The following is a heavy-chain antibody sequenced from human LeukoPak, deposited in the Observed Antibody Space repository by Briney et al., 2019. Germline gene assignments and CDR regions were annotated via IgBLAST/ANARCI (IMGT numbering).Heavy chain of an antibody. J-gene: IGHJ4*02. V-gene: IGHV1-24*01. CDR3: ATDLIFFSVGDSSRESDY. CDR1: GYTLTELS. CDR2: FDPEDGET. D-gene: IGHD6-13*01. Sequence: SVKVSCKVSGYTLTELSMHWVRQAPGKGLEWMGGFDPEDGETIYAQKFQGRVTMTEDTSTDTAYMELSSLRSEDTAVYYCATDLIFFSVGDSSRESDYWGQGTLVTVSS.